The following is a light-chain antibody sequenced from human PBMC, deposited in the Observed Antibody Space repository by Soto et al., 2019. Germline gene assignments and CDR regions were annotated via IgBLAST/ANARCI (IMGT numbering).Light chain of an antibody. CDR2: GTS. J-gene: IGKJ1*01. V-gene: IGKV3-20*01. CDR3: QQYGISPST. CDR1: QSVSSS. Sequence: ESVLTQYPGTLSLSPGERATLSCRASQSVSSSLAWYQQKPGQAPRLLIYGTSNRATAIPDRFSGSGSGADFTLTISRQEPEDFALYYCQQYGISPSTFGPGTKVDIK.